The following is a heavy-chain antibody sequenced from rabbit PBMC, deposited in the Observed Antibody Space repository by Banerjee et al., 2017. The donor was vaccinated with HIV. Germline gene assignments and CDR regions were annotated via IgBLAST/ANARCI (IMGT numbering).Heavy chain of an antibody. CDR1: GIDFSYYG. V-gene: IGHV1S45*01. Sequence: QEQLVESGGGLVTLGGSLKLSCKVSGIDFSYYGISWVRQAPGKGLEWIACISAGSGGSTYYASWAKGRFTGSKTSSTTVTLQMTSLTAADTATYFCARAGYADYGGATGFDLWGPGTLVTVS. D-gene: IGHD6-1*01. CDR3: ARAGYADYGGATGFDL. CDR2: ISAGSGGST. J-gene: IGHJ4*01.